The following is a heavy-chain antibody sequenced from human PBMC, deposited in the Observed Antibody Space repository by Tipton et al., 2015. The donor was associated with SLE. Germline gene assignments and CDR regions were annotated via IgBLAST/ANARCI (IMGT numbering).Heavy chain of an antibody. CDR3: ARVSRGYGGYEWAGYFDR. D-gene: IGHD5-12*01. J-gene: IGHJ4*02. CDR2: THFSGST. CDR1: GGSISSSSYY. Sequence: TLSLTCTVSGGSISSSSYYWGWIRQPLGKGLEWIGTTHFSGSTFYNPSLRSRVTISLDRPKNQFTLKVGSVTAADTALYYCARVSRGYGGYEWAGYFDRWGQKTLVTVSS. V-gene: IGHV4-39*06.